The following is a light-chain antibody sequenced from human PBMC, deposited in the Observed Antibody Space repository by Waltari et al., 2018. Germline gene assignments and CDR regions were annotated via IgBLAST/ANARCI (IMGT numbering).Light chain of an antibody. V-gene: IGLV2-11*01. Sequence: QSALTQPRSVSGSPGQSVTISCTGTSSDVGGYNYVSWYQQHPGKAPKLMIYDVSERPSGVPDRFSGSKSGNTASLTISGLQPEDEADYYCCSYAGGYTYVFGIGTKVTVL. J-gene: IGLJ1*01. CDR3: CSYAGGYTYV. CDR2: DVS. CDR1: SSDVGGYNY.